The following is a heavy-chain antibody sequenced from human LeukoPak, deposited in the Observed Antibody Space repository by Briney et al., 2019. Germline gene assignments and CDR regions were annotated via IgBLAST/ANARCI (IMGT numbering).Heavy chain of an antibody. V-gene: IGHV1-46*03. CDR1: GYTFTSYY. J-gene: IGHJ3*02. CDR3: ARAYYDSSGYYWYGGAFDI. Sequence: ASVKVSCKASGYTFTSYYMHWVRQAPGQGVEGMGVINPSGGSTNYAQKFQGRVTMTRDTSTSTVYMELSSLRSEDTAVYYCARAYYDSSGYYWYGGAFDIWGQGTMVTVSS. D-gene: IGHD3-22*01. CDR2: INPSGGST.